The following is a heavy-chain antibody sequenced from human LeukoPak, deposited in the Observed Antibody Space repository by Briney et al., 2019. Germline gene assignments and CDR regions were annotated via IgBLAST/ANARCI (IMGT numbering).Heavy chain of an antibody. CDR1: GGSIRSYH. D-gene: IGHD3-10*01. CDR3: ARRVATTSGSLYGMDV. Sequence: SETLSLTCTVSGGSIRSYHWSWIRQPAGKGLEWVGLIYTSGNTKYNSSLKSRVSMSVDTSKNQFSLKLRSVTAADTAVYFCARRVATTSGSLYGMDVWGQGTSVTVSS. J-gene: IGHJ6*02. CDR2: IYTSGNT. V-gene: IGHV4-4*07.